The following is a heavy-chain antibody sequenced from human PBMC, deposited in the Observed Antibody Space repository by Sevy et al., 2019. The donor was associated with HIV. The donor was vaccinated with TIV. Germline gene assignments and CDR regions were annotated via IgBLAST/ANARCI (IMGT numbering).Heavy chain of an antibody. Sequence: GGSLRLSCAASGFTFSSYSMNWVRQAPGKGLEWVSYISSSSSTIYYADSVKGRFTISRDNAKNSLYLQMNSLRDEDTPVYYCASQDYYGSGSYYTWGQGTLVTVSS. CDR2: ISSSSSTI. CDR1: GFTFSSYS. CDR3: ASQDYYGSGSYYT. J-gene: IGHJ5*02. D-gene: IGHD3-10*01. V-gene: IGHV3-48*02.